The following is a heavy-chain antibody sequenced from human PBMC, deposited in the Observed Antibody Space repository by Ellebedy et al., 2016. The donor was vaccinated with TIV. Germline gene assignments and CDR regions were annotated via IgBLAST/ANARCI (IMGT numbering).Heavy chain of an antibody. J-gene: IGHJ3*01. CDR3: ARDISTWGAFNV. CDR2: IFMSGST. D-gene: IGHD3-16*01. CDR1: GGSFSSYY. V-gene: IGHV4-4*07. Sequence: SETLSLTXTVSGGSFSSYYWSWIRQSAGKGLEWIGRIFMSGSTSYNPSLKSRVTISMDRSNNHFSLKLTSVTAADTAVYYCARDISTWGAFNVWGQGTMVTVSS.